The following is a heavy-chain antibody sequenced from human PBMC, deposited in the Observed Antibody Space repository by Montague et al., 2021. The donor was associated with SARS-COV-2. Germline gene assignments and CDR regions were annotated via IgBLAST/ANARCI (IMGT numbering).Heavy chain of an antibody. V-gene: IGHV3-30*04. J-gene: IGHJ6*02. Sequence: SLRLSCAASGFTFSTYDMHWVRQAPGKGLVWVALINNDGSNTYYADSVKGRFTIARDNAKNTLYLQMNSLRAEDTAVYYCARKDYYYCMDVWGQGTTVTVSS. CDR3: ARKDYYYCMDV. CDR1: GFTFSTYD. CDR2: INNDGSNT.